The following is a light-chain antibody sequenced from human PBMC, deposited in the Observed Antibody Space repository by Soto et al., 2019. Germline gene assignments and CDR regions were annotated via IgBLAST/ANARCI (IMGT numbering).Light chain of an antibody. CDR1: QSVSSN. Sequence: EIVMTQSPATLSASPGERATLSCRASQSVSSNLAWYQQKPGQAPRLLIYGASTRATGIPARFSGSGSGTEFTLTISSLQSEDFAVYYCQQYNNWPPLFGQGTKLEIK. V-gene: IGKV3-15*01. CDR3: QQYNNWPPL. CDR2: GAS. J-gene: IGKJ2*01.